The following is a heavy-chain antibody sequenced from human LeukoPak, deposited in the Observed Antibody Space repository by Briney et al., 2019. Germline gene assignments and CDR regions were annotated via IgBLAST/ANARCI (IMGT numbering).Heavy chain of an antibody. V-gene: IGHV3-23*01. Sequence: GGSLRLSFAASGFTFSSYAMSCVRPAPGKGLEWVSAISGSGGSTYYADSVKGRFTISRDNSKNTLYLQMNSLRAEDTAVYYCAKEHYSSGWYVPFDYWGQGTLVTVSS. D-gene: IGHD6-19*01. CDR1: GFTFSSYA. J-gene: IGHJ4*02. CDR3: AKEHYSSGWYVPFDY. CDR2: ISGSGGST.